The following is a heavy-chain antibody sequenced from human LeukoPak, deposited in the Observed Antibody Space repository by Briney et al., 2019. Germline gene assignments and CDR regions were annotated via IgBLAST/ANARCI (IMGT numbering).Heavy chain of an antibody. CDR2: IYYSGST. D-gene: IGHD3-9*01. CDR3: ARDRFPILGGYGMDV. V-gene: IGHV4-31*02. Sequence: QXPGKGXEXIGYIYYSGSTYYNPSLKSRVTISVDTSKNQFSLKLSSVTAADTAVCYCARDRFPILGGYGMDVWGQGTTVTVSS. J-gene: IGHJ6*02.